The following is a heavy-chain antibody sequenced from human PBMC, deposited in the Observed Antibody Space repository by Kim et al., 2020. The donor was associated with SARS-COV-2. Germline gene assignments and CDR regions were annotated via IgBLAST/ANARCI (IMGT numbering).Heavy chain of an antibody. V-gene: IGHV3-7*03. J-gene: IGHJ3*02. CDR3: ARDRDPRLVVPDAFDI. CDR2: IKQDGSEK. D-gene: IGHD2-2*01. Sequence: GGSLRLSCAASGFTFSSYWMSWVRQAPGKGLEWVANIKQDGSEKYYVDSVKGRFTISRDNAKNSLYLQMNSLRAEDTAVYYCARDRDPRLVVPDAFDIWGQGTMVTVSS. CDR1: GFTFSSYW.